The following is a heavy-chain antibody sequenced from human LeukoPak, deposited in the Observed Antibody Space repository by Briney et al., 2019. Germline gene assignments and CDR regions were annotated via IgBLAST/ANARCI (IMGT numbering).Heavy chain of an antibody. CDR1: GFTFSSYS. V-gene: IGHV3-48*01. Sequence: GGSLRLSCAASGFTFSSYSMNWVRQAPGKGLEWVSYISSSSSTIYYADSVKGRFTISRDNAKNSLYLQMNSLRAEDTAVYYCARDRCSSTSCYWGGDFDYWGQGTLVTVSS. D-gene: IGHD2-2*01. CDR3: ARDRCSSTSCYWGGDFDY. J-gene: IGHJ4*02. CDR2: ISSSSSTI.